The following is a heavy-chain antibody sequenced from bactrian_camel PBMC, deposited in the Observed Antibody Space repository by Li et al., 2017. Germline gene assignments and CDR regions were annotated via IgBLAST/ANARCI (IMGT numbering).Heavy chain of an antibody. CDR1: GYIFRTCG. D-gene: IGHD5*01. J-gene: IGHJ4*01. Sequence: VQLVESGGGSVQAGGSPKLSCEASGYIFRTCGMAWFRQAPGKEREEVAAIDWDGSVSYAESVKGRFTISIDNAKSTLYLQMNNLRADDTAMYYCAIGLFADFGLGRGTQVTVS. CDR2: IDWDGSV. V-gene: IGHV3S53*01.